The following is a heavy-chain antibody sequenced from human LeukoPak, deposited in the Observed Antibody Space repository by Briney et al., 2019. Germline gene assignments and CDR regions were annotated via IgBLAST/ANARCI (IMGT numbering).Heavy chain of an antibody. D-gene: IGHD6-13*01. CDR2: IYYSGST. J-gene: IGHJ4*02. CDR3: ARGSSSWYRAFEY. CDR1: GGSISSGDYY. V-gene: IGHV4-30-4*01. Sequence: SETLSLTCTVSGGSISSGDYYWSWIRQPPGKGLEWIGYIYYSGSTYYNPSLKSRVTISVDTSKNQFSLKLSSVTAADTAVYYCARGSSSWYRAFEYWGQGTLVTVSS.